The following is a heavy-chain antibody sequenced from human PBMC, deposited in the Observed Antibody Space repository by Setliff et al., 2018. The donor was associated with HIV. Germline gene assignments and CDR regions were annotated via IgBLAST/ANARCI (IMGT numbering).Heavy chain of an antibody. D-gene: IGHD2-15*01. CDR3: ARMAGSYTSSWYFDS. CDR2: IDWDDDK. CDR1: SGSFSGYY. J-gene: IGHJ4*02. Sequence: TLSLTCAVYSGSFSGYYWSWIRQPPGKALEWLARIDWDDDKFYSPSLKTRLLISKDTSKNQVVLKMTNMDPVDTATYYCARMAGSYTSSWYFDSWGQGTPVTVSS. V-gene: IGHV2-70*16.